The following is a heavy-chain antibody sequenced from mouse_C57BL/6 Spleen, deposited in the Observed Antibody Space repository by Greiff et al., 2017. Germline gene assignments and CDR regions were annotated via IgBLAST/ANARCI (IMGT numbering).Heavy chain of an antibody. CDR2: ISDGGSYT. J-gene: IGHJ2*01. Sequence: EVHLVEPGGGLVKPGGSLKLSCAASGFTFSSYAMSWVRQTPEKRLEWVATISDGGSYTYYPDNVKGRFTISRDNAKNNLYLQMSHLKSEDTAMYYCARDNYGTKADYLDDWGQGTTLTVSS. V-gene: IGHV5-4*01. D-gene: IGHD1-1*01. CDR3: ARDNYGTKADYLDD. CDR1: GFTFSSYA.